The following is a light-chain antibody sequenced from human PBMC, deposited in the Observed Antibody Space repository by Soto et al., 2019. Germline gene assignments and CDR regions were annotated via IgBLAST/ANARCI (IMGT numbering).Light chain of an antibody. CDR3: QQYNNWPYT. V-gene: IGKV3-15*01. J-gene: IGKJ2*01. Sequence: EIVMTQSPATLSVPPGERAALSCRASQSVSSNFAWYRQKPGQAPRLLIYDASTRATGVPARFSGSGSGTDFTLTISSLQSEDFAGYYCQQYNNWPYTFGQGTKLEIK. CDR2: DAS. CDR1: QSVSSN.